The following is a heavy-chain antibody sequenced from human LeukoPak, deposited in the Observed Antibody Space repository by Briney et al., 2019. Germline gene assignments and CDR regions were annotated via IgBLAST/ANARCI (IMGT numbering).Heavy chain of an antibody. D-gene: IGHD1-7*01. CDR1: GGSITRYY. V-gene: IGHV4-59*01. Sequence: SETLSLTCTVSGGSITRYYWNWIRQPRGKGLEWIGYIYYSGITNYNPSLKSRVTMSVDTSKNQFSLDLSSVTAADTAVYYCARSSGTTADYWGQGTLVTV. J-gene: IGHJ4*02. CDR3: ARSSGTTADY. CDR2: IYYSGIT.